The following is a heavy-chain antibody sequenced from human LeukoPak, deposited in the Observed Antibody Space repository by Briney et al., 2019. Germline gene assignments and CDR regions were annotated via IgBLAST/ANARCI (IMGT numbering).Heavy chain of an antibody. CDR2: ISSSGDAI. J-gene: IGHJ4*02. V-gene: IGHV3-48*03. CDR3: AMHIVVVLAFRGDLDY. D-gene: IGHD2-15*01. Sequence: GGSLRLSCAASGFTLSSYEVNWVRQAPGKGLEWVSYISSSGDAISYADSVKGRFSISRDYAKNSTYLQMNSLRAEDTAVYYCAMHIVVVLAFRGDLDYWGQGTLVTVSS. CDR1: GFTLSSYE.